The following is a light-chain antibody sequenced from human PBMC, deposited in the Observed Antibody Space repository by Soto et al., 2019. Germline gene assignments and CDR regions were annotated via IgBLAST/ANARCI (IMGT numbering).Light chain of an antibody. CDR1: SSDVGSYNL. J-gene: IGLJ2*01. CDR3: CSYAGSSTFGVV. CDR2: EVS. Sequence: QSVLTQPASVSGSPGQSITISCTGTSSDVGSYNLVSWYQQHPGKAPKLMIYEVSKRPSGFSNRFSGSKSGNTASLTISGLQAEDEADYYCCSYAGSSTFGVVFGGGTQLTVL. V-gene: IGLV2-23*02.